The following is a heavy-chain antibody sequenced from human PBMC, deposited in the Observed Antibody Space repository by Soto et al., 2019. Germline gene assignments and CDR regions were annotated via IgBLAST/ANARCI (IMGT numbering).Heavy chain of an antibody. J-gene: IGHJ3*02. CDR1: RGSISSYY. D-gene: IGHD5-12*01. CDR2: IYYSGST. CDR3: AGGWLRLGLWAFDI. V-gene: IGHV4-59*03. Sequence: PSETLSLTCSVTRGSISSYYWSWIRQPPGKGLEWIGYIYYSGSTTYNPSLRSRVTMSVDTSKNQFSLRLSSVTAGDTAVYYCAGGWLRLGLWAFDIWGQGTMVTGSS.